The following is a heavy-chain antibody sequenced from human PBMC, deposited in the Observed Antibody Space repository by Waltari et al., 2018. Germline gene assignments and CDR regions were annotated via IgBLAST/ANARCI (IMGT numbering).Heavy chain of an antibody. J-gene: IGHJ6*02. Sequence: EVQLVESGGGLVQPGGSLRLSCAASGFTFSSYDMNWVRQAPGKGLEWVSYISSSGSTIYYADSVKGRFTISRDNAKNSLYLQMNSLRAEDTAVYYCARDQTSYYYYGMDVWGQGTTVTVSS. CDR2: ISSSGSTI. CDR1: GFTFSSYD. CDR3: ARDQTSYYYYGMDV. V-gene: IGHV3-48*03.